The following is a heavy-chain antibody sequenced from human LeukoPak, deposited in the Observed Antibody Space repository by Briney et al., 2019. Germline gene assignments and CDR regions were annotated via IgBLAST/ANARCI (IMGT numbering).Heavy chain of an antibody. D-gene: IGHD1-14*01. Sequence: GRSLRLSCAASGFTFSSYGMHWVRQAPGKGLEWVAVISYDGSNKYYADSVKGRFTISRDNSKNTLYLQMNSLRAEDTAVYYCAKDRRMGDAFDIWGQGTMVTASS. V-gene: IGHV3-30*18. CDR2: ISYDGSNK. J-gene: IGHJ3*02. CDR1: GFTFSSYG. CDR3: AKDRRMGDAFDI.